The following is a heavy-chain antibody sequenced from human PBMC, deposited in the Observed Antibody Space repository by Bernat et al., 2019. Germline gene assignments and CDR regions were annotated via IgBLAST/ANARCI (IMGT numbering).Heavy chain of an antibody. V-gene: IGHV1-46*01. CDR3: AGGSVGGWLTTYYCDD. CDR1: GYTFTSYY. Sequence: QVQLVQSGAEVKKPGASVKVSCKASGYTFTSYYMHWLRQSPGQGLEWMGIINPSGGSTSYAQKFQGRVTMTRDTPTSTVYMDLRSLRSEDTAVYYWAGGSVGGWLTTYYCDDWGQGTLVTVSS. D-gene: IGHD3-16*01. J-gene: IGHJ4*02. CDR2: INPSGGST.